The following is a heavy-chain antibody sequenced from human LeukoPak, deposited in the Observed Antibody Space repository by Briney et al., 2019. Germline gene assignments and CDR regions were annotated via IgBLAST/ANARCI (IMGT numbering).Heavy chain of an antibody. CDR1: GFTFSSYS. D-gene: IGHD3-22*01. CDR2: ISSSSSYI. CDR3: ARLGYYYDSSGYLDAFDI. V-gene: IGHV3-21*01. Sequence: SGGSLRLSCAASGFTFSSYSMNWVRQAPGTGLEWVSSISSSSSYIYYADSVKGRFTISRDNAKNSLYLQMNSLRAEDTAVYYCARLGYYYDSSGYLDAFDIWGQGTMVTVSS. J-gene: IGHJ3*02.